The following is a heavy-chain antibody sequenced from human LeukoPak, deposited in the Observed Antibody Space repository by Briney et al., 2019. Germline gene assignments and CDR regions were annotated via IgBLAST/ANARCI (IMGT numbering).Heavy chain of an antibody. CDR1: GYTFTSYD. Sequence: ASVKVSCKASGYTFTSYDINWVRQATGQGLEWMGWMNPNSGNTGYAQKFQGRVTMTRNTSISTAYMELSRLRSDDTAMYYCATTTSYCSSGTCSLGYWGQGTLVTVSS. J-gene: IGHJ4*02. V-gene: IGHV1-8*01. CDR2: MNPNSGNT. CDR3: ATTTSYCSSGTCSLGY. D-gene: IGHD2-15*01.